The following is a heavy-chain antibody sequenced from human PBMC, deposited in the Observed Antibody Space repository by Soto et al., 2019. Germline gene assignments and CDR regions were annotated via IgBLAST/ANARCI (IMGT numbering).Heavy chain of an antibody. CDR3: ARASSANIVVVPAAIAWFDP. D-gene: IGHD2-2*01. CDR1: GYTFTSYA. Sequence: ASVKVSCKASGYTFTSYAVHWVRQAPGQRLEWMGWINAGNGNTKYSQKFQGRVTITRDTSASTAYMELSSLRSEDTAVYYCARASSANIVVVPAAIAWFDPWGQGTLVTVSS. V-gene: IGHV1-3*01. J-gene: IGHJ5*02. CDR2: INAGNGNT.